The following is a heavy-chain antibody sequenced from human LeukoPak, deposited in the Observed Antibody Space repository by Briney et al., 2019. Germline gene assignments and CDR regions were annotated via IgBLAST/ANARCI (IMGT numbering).Heavy chain of an antibody. D-gene: IGHD2-21*01. CDR2: IYPGDSNI. CDR1: GYTFTSYG. Sequence: KVSCKASGYTFTSYGISWVRQMPGKGLEWMGIIYPGDSNIKYSPSFQGQVTISADESINTVYLQWSSLRASDSAMYYCARERWGSGDYWGQGTLVTVSS. J-gene: IGHJ4*02. CDR3: ARERWGSGDY. V-gene: IGHV5-51*01.